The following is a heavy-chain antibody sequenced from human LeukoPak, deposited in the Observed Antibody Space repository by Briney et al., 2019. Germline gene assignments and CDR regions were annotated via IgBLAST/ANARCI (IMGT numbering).Heavy chain of an antibody. V-gene: IGHV3-7*01. J-gene: IGHJ4*02. Sequence: PGGSLRLPCATSGFTFSSYWMSWVRQAPGKGLEWVANIKQDGSEKYYVDSVKGRFSISRDNAKKSLILQMNSLRAEDTAVYYCARDYYGSIGYPIPHYWGQGTLVTVSS. D-gene: IGHD3-22*01. CDR2: IKQDGSEK. CDR3: ARDYYGSIGYPIPHY. CDR1: GFTFSSYW.